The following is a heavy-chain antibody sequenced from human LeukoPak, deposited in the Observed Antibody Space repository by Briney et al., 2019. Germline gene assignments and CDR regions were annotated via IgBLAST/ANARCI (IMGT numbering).Heavy chain of an antibody. D-gene: IGHD2-21*01. Sequence: SETLSLTCAVYGGSFSGYYWSWIRQPPGKGLEWIGEINHSGSTNYNPSLKSRVTISVDTSKNQFSLKLSSVTAADTAVYYCARGGPIDYYYGMDVWGQGTTVTVSS. J-gene: IGHJ6*02. V-gene: IGHV4-34*01. CDR3: ARGGPIDYYYGMDV. CDR2: INHSGST. CDR1: GGSFSGYY.